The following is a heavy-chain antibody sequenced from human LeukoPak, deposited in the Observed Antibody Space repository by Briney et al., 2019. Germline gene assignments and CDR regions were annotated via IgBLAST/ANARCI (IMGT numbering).Heavy chain of an antibody. V-gene: IGHV4-34*01. CDR2: INHSGST. J-gene: IGHJ4*02. Sequence: SETLSLTCAVYGGSFSGYYWSWIRQPPGKGLEWIGEINHSGSTNYNPSLKSRVTISVDTSKNQFSLKLSSVTAADTAVYYCARDPQTPRVNSFDYWGQGTLVTVSS. CDR1: GGSFSGYY. CDR3: ARDPQTPRVNSFDY.